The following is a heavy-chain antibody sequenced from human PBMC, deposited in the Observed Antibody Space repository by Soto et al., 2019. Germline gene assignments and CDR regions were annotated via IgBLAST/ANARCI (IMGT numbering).Heavy chain of an antibody. D-gene: IGHD3-9*01. CDR2: VSYDGSSK. CDR3: AKDGSRGTYYDILSGPNRVDP. V-gene: IGHV3-30*18. J-gene: IGHJ5*02. Sequence: PGGSLRLSCAASGFSFRNYGIHWVRQAPGKGLEWVAVVSYDGSSKYYADSVKGRFTISRDNSKNTVYLQMESLRVEDTAVYYYAKDGSRGTYYDILSGPNRVDPWRQGTLATVSS. CDR1: GFSFRNYG.